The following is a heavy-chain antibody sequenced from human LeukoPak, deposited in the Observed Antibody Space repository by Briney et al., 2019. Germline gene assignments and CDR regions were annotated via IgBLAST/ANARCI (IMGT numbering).Heavy chain of an antibody. CDR1: GGSISTGSYY. CDR2: INYSATT. D-gene: IGHD3-22*01. Sequence: PSQTLSLTCSFSGGSISTGSYYWSWIRQHPANGLEWIGYINYSATTDYDPYLKSRVTISVDTSKNHFSLKLRSVTAADTAMYYCASTYDSSGYYYVDRWGQGTLVTVSS. CDR3: ASTYDSSGYYYVDR. J-gene: IGHJ4*02. V-gene: IGHV4-31*03.